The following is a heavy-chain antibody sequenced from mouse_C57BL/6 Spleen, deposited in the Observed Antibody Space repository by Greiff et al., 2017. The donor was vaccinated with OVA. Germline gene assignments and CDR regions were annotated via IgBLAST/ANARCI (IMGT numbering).Heavy chain of an antibody. Sequence: QVQLQQPGAELVRPGSSVKLSCKASGYTFTSYWMHWVKQRPIQGLEWIGNIDPSDSETHSNQKFKDKATLTVDKFSSTAYMQLSSLTSGDSAVYYCARGVVASDYWGQGTTLTVSS. J-gene: IGHJ2*01. CDR1: GYTFTSYW. V-gene: IGHV1-52*01. CDR2: IDPSDSET. D-gene: IGHD1-1*01. CDR3: ARGVVASDY.